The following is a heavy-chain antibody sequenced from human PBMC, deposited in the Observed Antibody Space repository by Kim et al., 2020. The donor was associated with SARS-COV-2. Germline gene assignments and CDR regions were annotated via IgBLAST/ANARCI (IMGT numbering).Heavy chain of an antibody. D-gene: IGHD4-17*01. Sequence: GGSLRLSCAGSGFTFSSYGMSWVRQAPGKGLEWVSAISHTGDIIDYADSMKGRFTISRDNSKNTLYLQMNSLRADDTALYYCAIRGSNYGAYNYWGQGTLVTVSS. J-gene: IGHJ4*02. V-gene: IGHV3-23*01. CDR1: GFTFSSYG. CDR3: AIRGSNYGAYNY. CDR2: ISHTGDII.